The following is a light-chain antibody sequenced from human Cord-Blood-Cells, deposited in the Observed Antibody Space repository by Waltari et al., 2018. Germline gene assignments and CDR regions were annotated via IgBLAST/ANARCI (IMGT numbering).Light chain of an antibody. CDR2: KDS. CDR3: LSADSSGTWV. Sequence: SYELTQPPSVSVSLGQMARITCSGETLPKKYAYWYQQKPGQFPVLVIYKDSERPSGIPERFSVSSSGTIVTLTISGVQAEDEADYCCLSADSSGTWVFGGGTKLTVL. CDR1: TLPKKY. V-gene: IGLV3-16*01. J-gene: IGLJ3*02.